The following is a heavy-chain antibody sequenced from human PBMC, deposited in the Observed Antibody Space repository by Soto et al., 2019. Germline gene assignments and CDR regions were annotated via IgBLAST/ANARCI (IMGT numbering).Heavy chain of an antibody. CDR1: GGSISSYY. CDR3: ARIRIVVLNAYFDP. Sequence: SETLSLTCTVSGGSISSYYWSWIRQPPGKGLEWIGYIYYSGSTNYNPSLKSRVTISVDTSKNQFSLKLSSVTAADTAVYYCARIRIVVLNAYFDPWGQGTLVTVSS. V-gene: IGHV4-59*01. D-gene: IGHD2-15*01. J-gene: IGHJ5*02. CDR2: IYYSGST.